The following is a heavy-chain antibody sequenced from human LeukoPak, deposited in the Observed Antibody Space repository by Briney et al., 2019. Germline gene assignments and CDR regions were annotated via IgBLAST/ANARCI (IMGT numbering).Heavy chain of an antibody. CDR1: GGSISSYY. Sequence: PSETLSLTCTVSGGSISSYYWSWIRQPPGKGLEWIGYIYYSGSTNYNPSLKSRVTISVDTSKNQFSLKLSSVTAADTAVYYCARSPRPRDGPGYSSSWPPDYWGQGTLVTVSS. CDR3: ARSPRPRDGPGYSSSWPPDY. D-gene: IGHD6-13*01. CDR2: IYYSGST. V-gene: IGHV4-59*01. J-gene: IGHJ4*02.